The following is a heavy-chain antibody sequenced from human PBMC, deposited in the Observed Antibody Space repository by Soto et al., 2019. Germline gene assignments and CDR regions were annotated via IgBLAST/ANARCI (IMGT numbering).Heavy chain of an antibody. J-gene: IGHJ6*03. Sequence: QVPLVQSGAEVKKPGASVKVSCKASGYTFTSYGISWVRQAPGQGLEWMGWISAYNGNTNYAQKLQGRVTMTTDTTTSTAYMELRSLRSDDTAVYYCARDGRSSSWYFPIYYYMDVWGKGTTVTVSS. D-gene: IGHD6-13*01. CDR2: ISAYNGNT. CDR1: GYTFTSYG. CDR3: ARDGRSSSWYFPIYYYMDV. V-gene: IGHV1-18*01.